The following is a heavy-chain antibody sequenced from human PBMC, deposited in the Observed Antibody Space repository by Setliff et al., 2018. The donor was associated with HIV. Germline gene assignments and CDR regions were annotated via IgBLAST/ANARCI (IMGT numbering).Heavy chain of an antibody. CDR3: ARGYPGIAVAGLSYYYYYYMDV. D-gene: IGHD6-19*01. CDR1: GGSISSYY. Sequence: TLSLTCTVSGGSISSYYWSWIRQPPGKGLEWIGYIYYSGSTNYNPSLKSRVTISVDTSKNQFSLKLSSVTAADTAVYYCARGYPGIAVAGLSYYYYYYMDVWGKGTTVTVSS. CDR2: IYYSGST. V-gene: IGHV4-59*01. J-gene: IGHJ6*03.